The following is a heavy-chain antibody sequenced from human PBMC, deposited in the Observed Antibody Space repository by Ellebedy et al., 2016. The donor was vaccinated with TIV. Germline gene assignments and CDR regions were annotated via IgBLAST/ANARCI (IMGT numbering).Heavy chain of an antibody. Sequence: GESLKISXAASGFTVSNNYMSWVRQAPGKGLEWVSVIYSGGGTYYADSVKGRFTLSRDNSKNTLYLQMNSLRAEDTAVYYCARASPFYYDTSESPESDDPFDIWGQGTMVTVSS. CDR3: ARASPFYYDTSESPESDDPFDI. D-gene: IGHD3-22*01. CDR1: GFTVSNNY. V-gene: IGHV3-53*01. J-gene: IGHJ3*02. CDR2: IYSGGGT.